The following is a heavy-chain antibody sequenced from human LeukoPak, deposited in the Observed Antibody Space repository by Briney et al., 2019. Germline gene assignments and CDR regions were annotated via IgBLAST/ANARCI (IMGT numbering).Heavy chain of an antibody. CDR3: ARAPSNAHFDY. V-gene: IGHV3-23*01. J-gene: IGHJ4*02. D-gene: IGHD3-3*02. Sequence: AGGSLRLSCAASGFTFSSYGMSWVRQAPGKGLEWVSAISGSGGSTYYADSVKGRFTISRDNSKNTLYLQMNSLRAEDTAVYYCARAPSNAHFDYWGQGTLVTVSS. CDR2: ISGSGGST. CDR1: GFTFSSYG.